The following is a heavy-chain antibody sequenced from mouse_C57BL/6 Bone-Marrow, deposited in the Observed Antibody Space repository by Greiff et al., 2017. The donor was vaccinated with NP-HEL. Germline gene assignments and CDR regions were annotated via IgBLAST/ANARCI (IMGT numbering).Heavy chain of an antibody. J-gene: IGHJ3*01. CDR3: ARRDGSSVFAY. Sequence: DVQLVESGGDLVKPGGSLKLSCAASGFTFSSYGMSWVRQTPDKRLEWVATISSGGSYTYYPDSVKGRFTISRDNAKNTLYLQMSSLKSEDTAMYYCARRDGSSVFAYWGQGTLVTVSA. D-gene: IGHD1-1*01. V-gene: IGHV5-6*01. CDR1: GFTFSSYG. CDR2: ISSGGSYT.